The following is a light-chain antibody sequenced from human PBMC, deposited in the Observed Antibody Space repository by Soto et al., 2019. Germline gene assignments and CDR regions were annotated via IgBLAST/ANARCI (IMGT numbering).Light chain of an antibody. J-gene: IGKJ1*01. V-gene: IGKV3-20*01. Sequence: IVLXQSPGPQSFSXGESATLSGRVSQSVRSRSLAWSQQKPGPXPRLPXYGAASRATGSPASFSGSGSGTDFTRTISRREPDDFAVYYGQQYGSAPWTFGQGTKV. CDR2: GAA. CDR3: QQYGSAPWT. CDR1: QSVRSRS.